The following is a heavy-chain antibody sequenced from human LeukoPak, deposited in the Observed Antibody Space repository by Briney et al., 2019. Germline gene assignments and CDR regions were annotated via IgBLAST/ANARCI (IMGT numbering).Heavy chain of an antibody. Sequence: GGSLRLSCAASGFTFSGSAMHWVRQASGKGLEWVGRIRSKANSYATAYAASVKGRFTISRDDSKNTLYLQMNSLRAEDTAVYYCAKEDYYGSGSYDDYWGQGTLVTVSS. V-gene: IGHV3-73*01. CDR3: AKEDYYGSGSYDDY. CDR2: IRSKANSYAT. D-gene: IGHD3-10*01. J-gene: IGHJ4*02. CDR1: GFTFSGSA.